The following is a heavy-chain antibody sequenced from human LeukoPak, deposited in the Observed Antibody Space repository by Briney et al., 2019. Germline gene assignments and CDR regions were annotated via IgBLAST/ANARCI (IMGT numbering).Heavy chain of an antibody. Sequence: ASVKVSCKASGYTFTSYYMHWVRQAPGQGLEWMGWINPNSGGTNYAQKFQGRVTMTRDTSISTAYMELSRLRSDDTAVYYCARDRSAVVTPALDYWGQGTLVTVSS. J-gene: IGHJ4*02. CDR2: INPNSGGT. CDR3: ARDRSAVVTPALDY. V-gene: IGHV1-2*02. D-gene: IGHD4-23*01. CDR1: GYTFTSYY.